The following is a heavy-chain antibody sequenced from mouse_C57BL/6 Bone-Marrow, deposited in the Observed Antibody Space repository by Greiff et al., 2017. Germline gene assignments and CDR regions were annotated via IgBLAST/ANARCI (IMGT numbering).Heavy chain of an antibody. CDR2: INPSNGGT. J-gene: IGHJ2*01. CDR1: GYTFTSYW. CDR3: ARSGYLLLSL. D-gene: IGHD2-1*01. V-gene: IGHV1-53*01. Sequence: VQLLQPGTELVKPGASVKLSCKASGYTFTSYWMHWVKQRPGQGLEWIGNINPSNGGTNYNEKFKSKATLTADKYSSTAYMQLSSLTSYDSAVFYCARSGYLLLSLWGQGTPLTVSS.